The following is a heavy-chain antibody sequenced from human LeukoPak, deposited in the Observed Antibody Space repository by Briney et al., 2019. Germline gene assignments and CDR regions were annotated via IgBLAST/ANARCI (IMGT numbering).Heavy chain of an antibody. J-gene: IGHJ4*02. Sequence: ASVKVSCKASGYTFTSYYMHWVRQAPGQGLEWMGIINPSGGSTSYAQKFQGRVTMTRDMSTSTVYMELSRLRSEDTAVYYCARGNKDYGDYARGLSDYWGQGTLVTVSS. CDR2: INPSGGST. CDR1: GYTFTSYY. V-gene: IGHV1-46*01. CDR3: ARGNKDYGDYARGLSDY. D-gene: IGHD4-17*01.